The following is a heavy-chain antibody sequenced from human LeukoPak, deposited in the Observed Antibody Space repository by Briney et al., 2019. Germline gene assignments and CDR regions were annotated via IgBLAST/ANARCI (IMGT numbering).Heavy chain of an antibody. Sequence: GGFLRLSCAASGFSVSSNYMSWVRQAPGKGLEWVSVIYSGGSTYYADSVKGRFTISRDNSKNTLYLQMNSLRAEDTAAYYCARGSNPYWYFDLWGRGTLVTVSS. J-gene: IGHJ2*01. CDR3: ARGSNPYWYFDL. CDR1: GFSVSSNY. D-gene: IGHD1-14*01. V-gene: IGHV3-53*01. CDR2: IYSGGST.